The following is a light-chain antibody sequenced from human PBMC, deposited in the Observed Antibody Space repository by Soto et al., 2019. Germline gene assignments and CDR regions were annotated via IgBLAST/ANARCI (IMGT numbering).Light chain of an antibody. CDR3: QQYDSSPNT. Sequence: EIVLTQSPGTLSLSPGERATLSCRASQSVSSSYLAWYQQKPGQAPRLLIYGASSRATGIPDRFSGRGSGTDFTLTISRLEPEDFAVYYCQQYDSSPNTFGQGTKLEIK. CDR2: GAS. CDR1: QSVSSSY. J-gene: IGKJ2*01. V-gene: IGKV3-20*01.